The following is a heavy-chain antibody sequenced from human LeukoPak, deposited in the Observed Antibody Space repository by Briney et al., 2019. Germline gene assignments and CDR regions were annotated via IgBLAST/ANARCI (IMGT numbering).Heavy chain of an antibody. J-gene: IGHJ5*02. CDR3: ARSRGSSGTINWFDP. D-gene: IGHD3-10*01. CDR1: GSFFTIYW. CDR2: IYPEDSDT. V-gene: IGHV5-51*01. Sequence: GESLKISCETSGSFFTIYWIAWGRQKPGTGLEWMGAIYPEDSDTIYSPSFQGQVAISSDRSIRTAYLQLNSLKASDTAIYYCARSRGSSGTINWFDPWGQGTLVTVSS.